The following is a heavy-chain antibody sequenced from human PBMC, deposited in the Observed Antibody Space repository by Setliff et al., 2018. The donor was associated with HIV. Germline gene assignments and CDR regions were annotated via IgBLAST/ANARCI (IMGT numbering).Heavy chain of an antibody. CDR2: MNPDTGNT. V-gene: IGHV1-8*01. Sequence: ASVKVSCKASGYSFTSYDVSWVRQATGQGLEWVGWMNPDTGNTGYAQKFQGRVTFTRNTSTSTAYMDLSSLTSDDTAVYWCARTDKGISTTGVSWFDPWGQGTLVTVSS. CDR1: GYSFTSYD. D-gene: IGHD6-13*01. CDR3: ARTDKGISTTGVSWFDP. J-gene: IGHJ5*02.